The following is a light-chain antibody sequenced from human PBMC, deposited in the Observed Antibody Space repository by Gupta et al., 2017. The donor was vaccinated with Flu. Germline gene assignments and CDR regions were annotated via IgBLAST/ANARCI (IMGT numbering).Light chain of an antibody. CDR1: SGHSTYA. CDR3: ETWGNGIGV. V-gene: IGLV4-69*01. CDR2: HNRDGRH. Sequence: QLVLTLSPSASASLGPSDTLACTLRSGHSTYAIACHQQQPEKGPRSLMNHNRDGRHSKGAGVLYRFSGSSTGAESNPTAPSLQSEDEADYSRETWGNGIGVFGGGTKLTVL. J-gene: IGLJ3*02.